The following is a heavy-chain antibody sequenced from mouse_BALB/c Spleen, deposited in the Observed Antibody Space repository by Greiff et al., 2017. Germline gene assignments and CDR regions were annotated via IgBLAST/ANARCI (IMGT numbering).Heavy chain of an antibody. CDR2: ISSGGSYT. CDR1: GFTFSSYG. J-gene: IGHJ1*01. V-gene: IGHV5-6*01. CDR3: ARLNYYGSSYWYFDV. Sequence: DVQLVESGGDLVKPGGSLKLSCAASGFTFSSYGMSWVRQTPDKRLEWVATISSGGSYTYYPDSVKGRFTISRDNAKNTLYLQMSSLKSEDTAMYYCARLNYYGSSYWYFDVWGAGTTVTVSS. D-gene: IGHD1-1*01.